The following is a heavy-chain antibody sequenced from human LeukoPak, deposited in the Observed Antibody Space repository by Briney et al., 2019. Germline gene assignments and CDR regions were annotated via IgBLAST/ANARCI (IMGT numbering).Heavy chain of an antibody. V-gene: IGHV1-69*04. CDR3: ARDQMAAGTNGMDV. CDR2: IIPILGIA. Sequence: SVKVSCKASGYTFSSYYMHWVRQAPGQGLEWMGRIIPILGIANYAQKFQGRVTITRDTSASTAYMELSSLRSEDTAVYYCARDQMAAGTNGMDVWGQGTTVTVSS. D-gene: IGHD6-13*01. J-gene: IGHJ6*02. CDR1: GYTFSSYY.